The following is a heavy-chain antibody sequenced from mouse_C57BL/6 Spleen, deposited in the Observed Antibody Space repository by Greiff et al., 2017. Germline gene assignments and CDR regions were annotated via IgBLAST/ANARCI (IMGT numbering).Heavy chain of an antibody. CDR3: AMSDYGSSYRYFDV. CDR2: IAPSDSET. Sequence: VQLQQPGAELVRPGSSVKLSCKASGYTFTSYWMHWVKQRPIQGLEWIGNIAPSDSETHYNQKFKDKATLTVDKSSSTAYMQISSLTSEDSAVCYCAMSDYGSSYRYFDVWGTGTTVTVSS. CDR1: GYTFTSYW. J-gene: IGHJ1*03. D-gene: IGHD1-1*01. V-gene: IGHV1-52*01.